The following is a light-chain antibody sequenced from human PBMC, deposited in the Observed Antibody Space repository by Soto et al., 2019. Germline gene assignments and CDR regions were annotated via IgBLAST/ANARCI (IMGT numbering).Light chain of an antibody. CDR1: RSNIGSKL. CDR2: SND. V-gene: IGLV1-47*02. J-gene: IGLJ2*01. Sequence: QSAVTQPPSVSGTPGQRVTIFCSGRRSNIGSKLVDCYQQLPGTAPQLLIFSNDHRPSGVPDRFSGSRSGTSASLAISGLRSEDEGDYYCAAWDDSLSGVVFGGGTKLTVL. CDR3: AAWDDSLSGVV.